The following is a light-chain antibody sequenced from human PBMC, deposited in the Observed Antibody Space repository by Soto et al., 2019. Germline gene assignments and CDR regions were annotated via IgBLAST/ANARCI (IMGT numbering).Light chain of an antibody. V-gene: IGLV1-51*01. CDR3: AVWDTALTAV. CDR1: SSNIGRNP. Sequence: QSVLTQPPSVSASSGQKFSISCSGSSSNIGRNPVSWYQKIPGSAPKLLIYDNTKRPTGIPDRFSASKSGTSATLVITGLQTGDEADYSCAVWDTALTAVFGGGTKLTVL. CDR2: DNT. J-gene: IGLJ2*01.